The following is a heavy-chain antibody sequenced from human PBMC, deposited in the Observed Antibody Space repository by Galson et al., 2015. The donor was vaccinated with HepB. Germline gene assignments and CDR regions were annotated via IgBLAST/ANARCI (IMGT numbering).Heavy chain of an antibody. Sequence: SLRLSCAASGFTFSTYGMHWVRQAPGKGLEWVTFIRSDGKNKYYADSVKGRFTISRDNSKNTLYLQMNSLRAEDTAVYYCARGLRYSTGWHNFDYWGQGALVTVSS. CDR2: IRSDGKNK. CDR3: ARGLRYSTGWHNFDY. V-gene: IGHV3-30*02. J-gene: IGHJ4*02. CDR1: GFTFSTYG. D-gene: IGHD6-19*01.